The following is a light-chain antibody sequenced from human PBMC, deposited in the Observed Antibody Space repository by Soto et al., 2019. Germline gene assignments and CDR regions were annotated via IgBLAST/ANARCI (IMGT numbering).Light chain of an antibody. CDR3: SSYTSTGTLV. V-gene: IGLV2-14*01. CDR1: SSDVGGYNF. Sequence: QSALTQPASVSGSPGQSIAISCTGTSSDVGGYNFVSWYQHHPGKAPKFMIYEVTNRPSGVSDRFSGSKSGNTASLTISGLQADDEADYYCSSYTSTGTLVFGTGTKLTVL. J-gene: IGLJ1*01. CDR2: EVT.